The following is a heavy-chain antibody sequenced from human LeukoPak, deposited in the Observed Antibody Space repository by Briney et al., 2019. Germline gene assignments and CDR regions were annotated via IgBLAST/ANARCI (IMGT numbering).Heavy chain of an antibody. CDR3: ARVGGLGYYYGMDV. V-gene: IGHV4-34*01. D-gene: IGHD3-10*01. Sequence: SETLSLTCAVYGGSFSGYYWGWIRQPPGKVLEWIGEINHSGSTNYNPSLKSRVTISVDTSKNQFSLKLSSVTAADTAVYYCARVGGLGYYYGMDVWGKGTTVTVSS. CDR1: GGSFSGYY. CDR2: INHSGST. J-gene: IGHJ6*04.